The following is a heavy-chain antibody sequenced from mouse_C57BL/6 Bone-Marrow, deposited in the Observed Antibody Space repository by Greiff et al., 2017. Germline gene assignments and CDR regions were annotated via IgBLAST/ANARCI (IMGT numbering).Heavy chain of an antibody. J-gene: IGHJ1*03. V-gene: IGHV1-50*01. CDR2: IDPSDSYT. D-gene: IGHD1-1*01. CDR3: ARCYYVSPWYFDV. CDR1: GYTFTSYW. Sequence: QVQLQQPGAELVKPGASVKLSCKASGYTFTSYWMQWVKQRPGRGLEWIGEIDPSDSYTNYNQKFKGKATLTVDTSSSTAYMQLSSLTSEYSAVYDCARCYYVSPWYFDVWGTGTTVTVSS.